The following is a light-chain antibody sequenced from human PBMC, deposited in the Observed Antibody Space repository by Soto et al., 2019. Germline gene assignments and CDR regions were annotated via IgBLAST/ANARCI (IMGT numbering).Light chain of an antibody. Sequence: IVMTQSPLSLPVTPGEPASISCRSSQSLLHSNGFNCLDWYLQKPGQSPQLLIFFGSNRASGVPDRFSGSASGTDFTLKISRVEADDVGVYYCMQNLQTPLTFGGGTKVEIK. J-gene: IGKJ4*01. CDR2: FGS. V-gene: IGKV2-28*01. CDR3: MQNLQTPLT. CDR1: QSLLHSNGFNC.